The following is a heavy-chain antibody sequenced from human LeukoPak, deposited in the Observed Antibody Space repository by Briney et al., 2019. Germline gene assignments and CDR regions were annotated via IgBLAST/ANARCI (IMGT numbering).Heavy chain of an antibody. D-gene: IGHD3-3*01. J-gene: IGHJ6*02. V-gene: IGHV4-34*01. CDR1: GGSFSGYY. CDR2: INHSGST. Sequence: SETLSLTCAVYGGSFSGYYLSWIRQPPGKGLEWIGEINHSGSTNYNPSLKSRVTISVDTSKNQFSLKLSSVTAADTAVYYCARGRFLEWLSYYYGLDVWGQGTTVTVSS. CDR3: ARGRFLEWLSYYYGLDV.